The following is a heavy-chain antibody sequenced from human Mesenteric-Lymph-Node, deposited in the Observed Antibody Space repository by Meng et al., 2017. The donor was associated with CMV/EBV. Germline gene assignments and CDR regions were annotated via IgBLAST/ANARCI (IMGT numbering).Heavy chain of an antibody. CDR1: DHSFSNYG. V-gene: IGHV1-8*02. J-gene: IGHJ6*02. CDR3: VYGDYYYGMDV. D-gene: IGHD4/OR15-4a*01. CDR2: MNPNSGNT. Sequence: ASVKVSCKASDHSFSNYGINWVRQAPGQGLEWMGWMNPNSGNTGYAQKFQGRVTMTRNTSISTAYMELSSLRSEDTAVYYCVYGDYYYGMDVWGQGTTVTVSS.